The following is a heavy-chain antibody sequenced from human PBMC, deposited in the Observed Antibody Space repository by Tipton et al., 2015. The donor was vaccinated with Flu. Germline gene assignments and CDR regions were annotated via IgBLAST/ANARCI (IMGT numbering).Heavy chain of an antibody. D-gene: IGHD1-1*01. J-gene: IGHJ6*02. Sequence: TLSLTCTVSGGSISSSSYYWGWIRQPPGMGLEWIGSIYYSGSTYYNPSLKSRVTISVDSSKNEFSLTLASLTAADTAVYYCARDLWNDRRAYYYYGVDVWGQGTTVTVSS. CDR2: IYYSGST. V-gene: IGHV4-39*07. CDR1: GGSISSSSYY. CDR3: ARDLWNDRRAYYYYGVDV.